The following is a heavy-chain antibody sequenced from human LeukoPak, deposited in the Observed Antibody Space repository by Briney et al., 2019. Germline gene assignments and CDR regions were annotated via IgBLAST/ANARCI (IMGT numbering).Heavy chain of an antibody. D-gene: IGHD2-21*02. V-gene: IGHV1-24*01. CDR2: FDPEDGET. CDR1: GDTLTELS. CDR3: ATSPTDSYFDY. Sequence: ASVKVSCKVSGDTLTELSMHWVRQAPGKGLEWMGGFDPEDGETIYAQRFQGRVTMTEDTSTDTAYMELSSLRSEDTAVYYCATSPTDSYFDYWGQGTLVTASS. J-gene: IGHJ4*02.